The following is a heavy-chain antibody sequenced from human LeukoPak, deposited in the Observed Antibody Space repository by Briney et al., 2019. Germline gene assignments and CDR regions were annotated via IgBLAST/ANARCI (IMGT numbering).Heavy chain of an antibody. CDR2: IRYDGSNE. D-gene: IGHD3-10*01. V-gene: IGHV3-30*02. J-gene: IGHJ4*02. CDR1: GFTFSRYG. CDR3: AKDRSFGSGTGYYFDY. Sequence: GGSLRLSCAASGFTFSRYGMHWVRQAPGKGLEWLAFIRYDGSNEYYADSVKGRFTISRDNSKNTLYLQMNSLRAEDTAVYYCAKDRSFGSGTGYYFDYWGQGTLVSVSS.